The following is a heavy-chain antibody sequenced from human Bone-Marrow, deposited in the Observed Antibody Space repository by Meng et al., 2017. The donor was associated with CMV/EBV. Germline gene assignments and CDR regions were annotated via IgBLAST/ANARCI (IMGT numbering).Heavy chain of an antibody. CDR2: ISSSSSYI. V-gene: IGHV3-21*01. Sequence: GGSLRLSCAASGFTFSSYSMNWVRQAPGKGLEWVSSISSSSSYIYYADSVKGRFTISRDNAKNSLYLQMNSLRAEDTAVYYCARVVPAASGMDVWGQGTTVTVYS. J-gene: IGHJ6*01. CDR3: ARVVPAASGMDV. D-gene: IGHD2-2*01. CDR1: GFTFSSYS.